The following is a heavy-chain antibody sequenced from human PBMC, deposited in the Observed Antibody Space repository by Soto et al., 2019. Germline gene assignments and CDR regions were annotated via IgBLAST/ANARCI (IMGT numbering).Heavy chain of an antibody. CDR3: AKDSGPLRYFDWLLQD. V-gene: IGHV3-23*01. J-gene: IGHJ4*02. CDR1: GFAFSSYA. D-gene: IGHD3-9*01. Sequence: PGGSLRLSCAASGFAFSSYAMSWVRQAPGKGLEWVSAISGSGGSTYYADSVKGRFTISRDNSKNTLYLQMNSLRAEDTAVYYCAKDSGPLRYFDWLLQDWGQGTLVTVSS. CDR2: ISGSGGST.